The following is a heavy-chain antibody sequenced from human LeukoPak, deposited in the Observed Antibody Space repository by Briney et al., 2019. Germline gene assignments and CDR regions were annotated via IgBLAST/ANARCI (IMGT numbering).Heavy chain of an antibody. CDR3: ASLIGAATGSYNWFDP. J-gene: IGHJ5*02. CDR1: GFTFSSYW. CDR2: IKQDGSEK. Sequence: GGSLRLSCAASGFTFSSYWMSWVRQAPGKGLEWVANIKQDGSEKYYVDSVKGRFTISRDNAKNSLYLQMNSLRAEDTAVYYCASLIGAATGSYNWFDPWGQGTLVTVSS. V-gene: IGHV3-7*01. D-gene: IGHD6-13*01.